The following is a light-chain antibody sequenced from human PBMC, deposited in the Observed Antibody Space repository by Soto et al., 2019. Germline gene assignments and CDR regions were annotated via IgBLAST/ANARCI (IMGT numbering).Light chain of an antibody. CDR3: QKYNTAPWT. Sequence: DVEMTQSPSSLSASVGDRVTITCRASQGISKYLAWYQQKPGKVPRLLIYLASTLQSGVPSRFSGSGSGTDFILTISSLQPEDVATYSCQKYNTAPWTFGQGTKVEIK. CDR1: QGISKY. J-gene: IGKJ1*01. CDR2: LAS. V-gene: IGKV1-27*01.